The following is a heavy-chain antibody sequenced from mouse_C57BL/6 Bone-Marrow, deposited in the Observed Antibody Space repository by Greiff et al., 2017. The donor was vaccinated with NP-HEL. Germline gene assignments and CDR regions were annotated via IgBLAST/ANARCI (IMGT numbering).Heavy chain of an antibody. CDR1: GFSLTSYG. CDR2: IWSGGST. D-gene: IGHD2-3*01. V-gene: IGHV2-4*01. CDR3: AKNRWLPHDFDY. Sequence: QVQLQQSGPGLVQPSQSLSLTCTVSGFSLTSYGVPWVRQPPGKGLEWLGVIWSGGSTDYNAAFISRLSTSKDNSTSHVFIKMNSLQADDTAIYDCAKNRWLPHDFDYWGQGTTLTVSS. J-gene: IGHJ2*01.